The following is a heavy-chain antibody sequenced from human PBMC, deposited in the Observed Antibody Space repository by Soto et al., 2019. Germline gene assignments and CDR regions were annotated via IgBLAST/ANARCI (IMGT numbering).Heavy chain of an antibody. CDR1: GGSVSSGSFH. D-gene: IGHD6-19*01. J-gene: IGHJ4*02. CDR3: ARIGGWYDIDF. CDR2: IFYNGTA. V-gene: IGHV4-61*01. Sequence: SETLSLTCSVSGGSVSSGSFHWSWIRQPPGKGLQFIGSIFYNGTANYSPSLKNRVSISIDTSQSQFFLQLISVAAADTAVYYCARIGGWYDIDFWGQGSLVTVS.